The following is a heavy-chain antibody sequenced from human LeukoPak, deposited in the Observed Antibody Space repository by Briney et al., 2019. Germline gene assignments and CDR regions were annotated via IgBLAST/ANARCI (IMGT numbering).Heavy chain of an antibody. CDR3: ARDGWDLRID. CDR1: GGSISSSNW. V-gene: IGHV4-4*02. D-gene: IGHD1-26*01. J-gene: IGHJ4*02. CDR2: INYSGST. Sequence: SETLSLTCAVSGGSISSSNWWSWVRQPPGKGLEWIGYINYSGSTNYNPSLKSRVTISVDTSKNQFSLKLSSVTAADTAVYYCARDGWDLRIDWGQGTLVTVSS.